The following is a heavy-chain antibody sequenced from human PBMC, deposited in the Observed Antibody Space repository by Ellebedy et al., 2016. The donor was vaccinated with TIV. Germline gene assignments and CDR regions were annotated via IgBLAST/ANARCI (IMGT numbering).Heavy chain of an antibody. J-gene: IGHJ4*02. CDR1: GFTFSIYA. V-gene: IGHV3-64*01. Sequence: PGGSLRLSCAASGFTFSIYAMHWVRQPPGKGLEYVLSISSSGGNTYYANSVQGRFTIARDNSKNTLYLQMGSLRVKDMAGYYCARWWKRDLNYYDSSGYSYWGQGTLVTVSS. CDR2: ISSSGGNT. CDR3: ARWWKRDLNYYDSSGYSY. D-gene: IGHD3-22*01.